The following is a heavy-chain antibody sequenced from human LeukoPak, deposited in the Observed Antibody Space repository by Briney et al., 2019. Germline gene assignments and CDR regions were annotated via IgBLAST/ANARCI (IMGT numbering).Heavy chain of an antibody. Sequence: GGSLRLSCVVSGFTLSSRWMMWVRQAPGEGLEWMTNINRDGSEKNYVDSVKGRFTITRDNAENSLYLQMNSLKAEDSAIYYCATYDSWSGYNIAYWGQGTLVTVSS. CDR2: INRDGSEK. CDR3: ATYDSWSGYNIAY. J-gene: IGHJ4*02. CDR1: GFTLSSRW. D-gene: IGHD3-3*01. V-gene: IGHV3-7*03.